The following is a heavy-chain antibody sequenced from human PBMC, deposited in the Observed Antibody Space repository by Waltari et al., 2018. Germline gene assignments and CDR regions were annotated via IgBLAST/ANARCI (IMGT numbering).Heavy chain of an antibody. CDR1: GGTFTSYA. V-gene: IGHV1-69*01. CDR2: SIPTFGKA. J-gene: IGHJ3*02. Sequence: QVQLVQSGAEVKKPGSSVKASCKASGGTFTSYAISWVRTARGQGLGRMGGSIPTFGKANKAEKFQGRVTITADESTSTADMELSSLRSEDTAVYYCARDCGGDCDDAFNIWGQGTMVTVSS. D-gene: IGHD2-21*02. CDR3: ARDCGGDCDDAFNI.